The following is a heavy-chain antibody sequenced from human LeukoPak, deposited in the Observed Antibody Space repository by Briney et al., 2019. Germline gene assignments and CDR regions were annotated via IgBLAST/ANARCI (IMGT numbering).Heavy chain of an antibody. CDR2: IIPILGIA. D-gene: IGHD5-24*01. V-gene: IGHV1-69*04. Sequence: GASVKVSCKASGGTFSSYAISWVRQAPGQGLEWMGRIIPILGIANYAQKFQGRVTITADKSTSTAYMELSRLRSDDTAVYYCARVSHVEMATTVYGYWGQGTLVTVSS. CDR3: ARVSHVEMATTVYGY. CDR1: GGTFSSYA. J-gene: IGHJ4*02.